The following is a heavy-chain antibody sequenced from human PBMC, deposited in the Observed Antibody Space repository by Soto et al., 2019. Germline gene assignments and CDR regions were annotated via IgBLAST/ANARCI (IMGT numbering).Heavy chain of an antibody. CDR1: GGSISSSSYY. CDR3: ARHLWNYDSSGYYYFDY. CDR2: IYYSGST. J-gene: IGHJ4*02. V-gene: IGHV4-39*01. Sequence: PSETLSLTCTVSGGSISSSSYYWGWIRQPPGKGLEWIGSIYYSGSTYYNPSLKSRVTISVDMSKNQFSLKLSSVTAADTAVYYRARHLWNYDSSGYYYFDYWGQGTLVTVSS. D-gene: IGHD3-22*01.